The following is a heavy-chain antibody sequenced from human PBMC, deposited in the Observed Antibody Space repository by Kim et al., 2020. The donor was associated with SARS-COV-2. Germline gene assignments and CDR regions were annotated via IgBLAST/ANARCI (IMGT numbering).Heavy chain of an antibody. D-gene: IGHD6-6*01. V-gene: IGHV4-59*01. Sequence: STNYNPSLKSRVTISVDTSKNQFSLKLSSVTAADTAVYYCATVHLGYFDYWGQGTLVTVSS. J-gene: IGHJ4*02. CDR2: ST. CDR3: ATVHLGYFDY.